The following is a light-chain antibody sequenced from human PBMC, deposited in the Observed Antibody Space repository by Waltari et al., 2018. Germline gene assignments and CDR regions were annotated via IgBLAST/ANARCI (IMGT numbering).Light chain of an antibody. J-gene: IGKJ2*01. Sequence: EIVLTQHPGSLSLSPGERATLSCRASQSVSNNYLAWHQQKPGQAPRLLIYGASNRATGIPDRFSGSGSGTDFTLTISRLEPEDFAVYSCQQYGSLPLTFGQGTKLEI. V-gene: IGKV3-20*01. CDR1: QSVSNNY. CDR3: QQYGSLPLT. CDR2: GAS.